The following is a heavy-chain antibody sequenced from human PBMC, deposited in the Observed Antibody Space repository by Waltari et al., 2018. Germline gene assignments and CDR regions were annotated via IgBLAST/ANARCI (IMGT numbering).Heavy chain of an antibody. D-gene: IGHD2-2*01. CDR1: GYTFTGYY. Sequence: QVQLVQSGAEVKKPGASVTVSCKASGYTFTGYYMHWVRQAPGQGLEWMGWINPNSGGTNYAQKFQGRVTMTRDTSISTAYMELSRLRSDDTAVYYCAREGDVVVPAATYFDYWGQGTLVTVSS. CDR2: INPNSGGT. CDR3: AREGDVVVPAATYFDY. V-gene: IGHV1-2*02. J-gene: IGHJ4*02.